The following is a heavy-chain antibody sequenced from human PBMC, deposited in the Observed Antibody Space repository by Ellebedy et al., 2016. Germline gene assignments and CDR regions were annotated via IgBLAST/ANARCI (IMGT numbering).Heavy chain of an antibody. D-gene: IGHD4-17*01. CDR2: IYNSGST. CDR1: GGSISSGSYY. J-gene: IGHJ4*02. Sequence: SETLSLTCTVSGGSISSGSYYWGWIRQPPGKGLEWIGSIYNSGSTSYNPSLKSRVTMSLDTSKNQFPLRLSSVTAADTAVYYCAREAPSHGEGYFDYWGQGTLAIVSS. V-gene: IGHV4-39*06. CDR3: AREAPSHGEGYFDY.